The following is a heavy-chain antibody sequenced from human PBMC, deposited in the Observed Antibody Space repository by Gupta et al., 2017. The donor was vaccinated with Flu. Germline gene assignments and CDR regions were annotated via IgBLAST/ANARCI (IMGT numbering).Heavy chain of an antibody. V-gene: IGHV1-69*02. Sequence: QVQLVQSGTEMKKPESSVRVSCRASGGTFSHNPLNWVRQAPGQGLEWLGRIVPILSVTNYAQKFRDRVTITADRSTTTAYMELSNLRSDDTAIYYCATLSYGGPGVWWFDSWGQGTLVTVSS. CDR1: GGTFSHNP. CDR3: ATLSYGGPGVWWFDS. CDR2: IVPILSVT. J-gene: IGHJ5*01. D-gene: IGHD3-16*01.